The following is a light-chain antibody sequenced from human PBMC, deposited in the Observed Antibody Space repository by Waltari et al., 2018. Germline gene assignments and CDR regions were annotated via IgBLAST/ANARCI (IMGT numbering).Light chain of an antibody. Sequence: EMVMTQSPATLSVSPGERVALSCRASASVATSLAWYQQITGQTPRLLIYDASTRATNVSVRFSGSGSGTEFTLTITSLQSEDFAVYYCQQCNKWPPTFGGGTKVEIK. J-gene: IGKJ4*01. CDR1: ASVATS. CDR2: DAS. V-gene: IGKV3-15*01. CDR3: QQCNKWPPT.